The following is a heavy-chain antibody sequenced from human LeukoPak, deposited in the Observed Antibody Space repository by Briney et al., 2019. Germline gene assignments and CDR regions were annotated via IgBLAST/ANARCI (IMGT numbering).Heavy chain of an antibody. J-gene: IGHJ4*02. D-gene: IGHD6-19*01. CDR2: IYYSGST. Sequence: SETLSLTCTVSGGSISSSSYYWGWIRQPPGKGPEWIGSIYYSGSTYYNPSLKSRVTISVDTSKNQFSLKLSSVTAADTAVYYCARLVAVANAPSFDYWGQGTLVTVSS. CDR1: GGSISSSSYY. CDR3: ARLVAVANAPSFDY. V-gene: IGHV4-39*01.